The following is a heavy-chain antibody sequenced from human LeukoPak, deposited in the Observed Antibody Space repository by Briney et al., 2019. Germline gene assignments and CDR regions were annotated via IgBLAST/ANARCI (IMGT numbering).Heavy chain of an antibody. CDR1: GYTFTSYD. V-gene: IGHV1-8*03. D-gene: IGHD2-2*01. CDR2: MNPNSGNT. J-gene: IGHJ6*02. CDR3: ASSAVVPAANPHYYYYYGMDV. Sequence: GASVKVSCKASGYTFTSYDINWVRQATGQGLEWMGWMNPNSGNTGYAQKFQGRVTITRNTSISTAYMELSSLRSGDTAVYYCASSAVVPAANPHYYYYYGMDVWGQGTTVTVSS.